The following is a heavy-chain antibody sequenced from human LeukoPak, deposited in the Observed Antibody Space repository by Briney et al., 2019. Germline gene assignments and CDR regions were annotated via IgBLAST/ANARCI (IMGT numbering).Heavy chain of an antibody. J-gene: IGHJ4*02. CDR2: INPNTGAT. Sequence: ASVTVSCKPSGCTFTGYYLHWVRQAPGQGLEWMGWINPNTGATIYAEKFQGRLTMTRDTSIDTAYMEMRSLRSADTAVYYCARDRVCSGWPRPWYFEFWGQGTLITVSS. CDR1: GCTFTGYY. CDR3: ARDRVCSGWPRPWYFEF. V-gene: IGHV1-2*02. D-gene: IGHD6-19*01.